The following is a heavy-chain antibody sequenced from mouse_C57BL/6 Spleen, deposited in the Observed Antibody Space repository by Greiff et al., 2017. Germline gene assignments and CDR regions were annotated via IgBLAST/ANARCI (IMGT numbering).Heavy chain of an antibody. J-gene: IGHJ2*01. CDR3: SSYDYDRDYFDY. CDR1: GYSFTGYY. D-gene: IGHD2-4*01. Sequence: VQLQQPGPELVKPGASVKISCKASGYSFTGYYMNWVKQSPEKSLEWIGEINPSTGGTTYNQKFKDKATLTVDKSSSTAYMQLKSLTSEDSAVYYCSSYDYDRDYFDYWGQGTTLTVSS. V-gene: IGHV1-42*01. CDR2: INPSTGGT.